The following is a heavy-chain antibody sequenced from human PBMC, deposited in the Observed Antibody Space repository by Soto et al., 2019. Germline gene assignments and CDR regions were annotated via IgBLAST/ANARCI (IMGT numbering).Heavy chain of an antibody. D-gene: IGHD3-22*01. V-gene: IGHV5-51*01. J-gene: IGHJ5*02. CDR3: ARLPYYYDSSGYHGWFDP. CDR1: GYSFTSYW. Sequence: PGESLKISCKGSGYSFTSYWIGWVRQMPGKGLEWMGIIYPGDSDTRYSPSFQGQVTISADKSISTAYLQWSGLKASDTAMYYCARLPYYYDSSGYHGWFDPWGQGTLVTVSS. CDR2: IYPGDSDT.